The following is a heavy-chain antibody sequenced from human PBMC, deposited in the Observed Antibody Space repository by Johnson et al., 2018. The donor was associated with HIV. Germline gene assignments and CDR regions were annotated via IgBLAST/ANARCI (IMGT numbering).Heavy chain of an antibody. D-gene: IGHD3-3*01. J-gene: IGHJ3*02. Sequence: QMLLVESGGGLVQPGRSLRLSCAASGFTFSSYAMHWVRQAPGKGLEWVAVISYDGSNKYYADSVKGRFTISRDNYKNTLSLQMNSLRAEDTAVYYCAKCTEWFRVHYAFVIGGEGTMVSDSS. CDR3: AKCTEWFRVHYAFVI. V-gene: IGHV3-30*18. CDR2: ISYDGSNK. CDR1: GFTFSSYA.